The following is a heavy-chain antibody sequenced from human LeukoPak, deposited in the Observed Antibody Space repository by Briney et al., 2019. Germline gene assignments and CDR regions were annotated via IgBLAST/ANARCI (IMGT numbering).Heavy chain of an antibody. CDR1: GFTFSSYG. J-gene: IGHJ4*02. Sequence: GGSLRLSCAASGFTFSSYGMHWVRRAPGKGLEWVAVIWYDGSNKYYADSVKGRFTISRDNSKNTLYLQMNSLRAEDTAVYYCAKGPGDFWSGSNYFDYWGQGTLVTVSS. V-gene: IGHV3-33*06. CDR3: AKGPGDFWSGSNYFDY. CDR2: IWYDGSNK. D-gene: IGHD3-3*01.